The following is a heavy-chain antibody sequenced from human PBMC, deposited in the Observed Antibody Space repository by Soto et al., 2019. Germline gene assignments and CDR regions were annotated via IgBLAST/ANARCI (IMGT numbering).Heavy chain of an antibody. CDR2: ISAYNGNT. V-gene: IGHV1-18*01. CDR3: ARDQKSYYDFWLYYYYGMDV. CDR1: GYTFTSYG. J-gene: IGHJ6*02. Sequence: ASVKVSCKASGYTFTSYGISWVRQAPGQGLEWMGWISAYNGNTNYAQKLQGRVTMTTDTSTSTAYMELRSLRSDDTAVYYCARDQKSYYDFWLYYYYGMDVWGQGTTVTVSS. D-gene: IGHD3-3*01.